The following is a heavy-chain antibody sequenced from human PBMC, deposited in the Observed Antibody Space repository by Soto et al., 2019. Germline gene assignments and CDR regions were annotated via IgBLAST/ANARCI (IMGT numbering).Heavy chain of an antibody. Sequence: EVQLVESGGGLVKPGGSLRLSCAAAGFSFSNAWMKWVRQAPGKGLEWVGRIKSEANGGTTEHAAAVKGRFIISRDDSKSKLFLQMDSLITEDSAIYYCAYYQDSSARNVDFWGQGTLVTVSS. CDR3: AYYQDSSARNVDF. CDR1: GFSFSNAW. V-gene: IGHV3-15*07. CDR2: IKSEANGGTT. J-gene: IGHJ4*02. D-gene: IGHD3-22*01.